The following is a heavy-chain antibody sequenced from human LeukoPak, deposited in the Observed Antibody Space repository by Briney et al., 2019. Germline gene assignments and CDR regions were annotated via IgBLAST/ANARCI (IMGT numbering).Heavy chain of an antibody. CDR2: INPTGGST. J-gene: IGHJ4*02. V-gene: IGHV1-46*01. CDR1: GYTFTSYY. D-gene: IGHD3-10*01. Sequence: ASVKVSCKASGYTFTSYYIHWVRQAPGQGLEWMGIINPTGGSTSYAQKFQGRVTMTRDTSTSTVYMELRSLRSDDTAVYYCARAPPYGSGSYYNKPYYFDYWGQGTLVTVSS. CDR3: ARAPPYGSGSYYNKPYYFDY.